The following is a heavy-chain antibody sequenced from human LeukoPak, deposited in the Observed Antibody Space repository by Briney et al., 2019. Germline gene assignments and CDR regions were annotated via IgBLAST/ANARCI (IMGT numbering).Heavy chain of an antibody. Sequence: SETLSLTCTVSGGSISSSYYYWGWVRQPPGKGLEWIGSIYYSGSTYYNPSLKSRVTISVDTSKNQFSLKLSSVTAADTAVYYCARDGGYSYGSRGMDVWGQGTTVTVSS. V-gene: IGHV4-39*07. D-gene: IGHD5-18*01. CDR2: IYYSGST. J-gene: IGHJ6*02. CDR1: GGSISSSYYY. CDR3: ARDGGYSYGSRGMDV.